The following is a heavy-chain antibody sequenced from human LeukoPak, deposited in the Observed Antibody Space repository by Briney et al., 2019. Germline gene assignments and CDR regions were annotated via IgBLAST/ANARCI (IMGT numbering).Heavy chain of an antibody. CDR1: GGSFSGYY. D-gene: IGHD3-3*01. CDR2: INHSGST. V-gene: IGHV4-34*01. J-gene: IGHJ5*02. Sequence: PSETLSLTCAVYGGSFSGYYWSWIRQPPGKGLEWIGEINHSGSTNYNPSLKSRVTISVDTSKNQFSLKLSSVTAADTAVYYCARGQRSGVSFFGVVIVFWFDPWGQGTLVTVSS. CDR3: ARGQRSGVSFFGVVIVFWFDP.